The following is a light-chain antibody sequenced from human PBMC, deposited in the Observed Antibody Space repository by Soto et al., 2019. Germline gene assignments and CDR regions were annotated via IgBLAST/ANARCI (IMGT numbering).Light chain of an antibody. CDR2: DVS. Sequence: QSVLTQPASVSGSPGQSITISCTGTSSDVGGYNYVSWYQQHPGKAPKLMIYDVSNRPSGGSNRFSGSKSGNTAALTISGLQAEDEDDYYCSSYTSSSTVVFGGGTKLTVL. CDR1: SSDVGGYNY. J-gene: IGLJ2*01. V-gene: IGLV2-14*01. CDR3: SSYTSSSTVV.